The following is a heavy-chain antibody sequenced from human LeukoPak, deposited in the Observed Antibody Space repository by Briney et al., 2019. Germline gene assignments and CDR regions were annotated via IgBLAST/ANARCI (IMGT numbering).Heavy chain of an antibody. CDR3: ARAISGYFDY. CDR1: GYTFTTYD. D-gene: IGHD3-22*01. CDR2: MNPNSGNT. V-gene: IGHV1-8*01. J-gene: IGHJ4*02. Sequence: ASVKVSCKASGYTFTTYDINWVRQSTGQVLEWMGWMNPNSGNTGYAQKFQGRVTMTRNTSISTAYMELSSLRSEDTAVYYCARAISGYFDYWGQGTLATVSS.